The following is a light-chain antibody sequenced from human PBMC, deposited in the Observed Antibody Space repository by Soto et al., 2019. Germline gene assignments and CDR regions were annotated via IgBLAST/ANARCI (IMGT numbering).Light chain of an antibody. CDR3: GTWDSSLSPGIVV. J-gene: IGLJ2*01. CDR2: ENN. CDR1: SSNIGNNY. Sequence: QSVLTQPPSVSAAPGQKVSISCSGSSSNIGNNYVSWYQQLPGTAPKLLIYENNKRPSGIPDRFSGSKSATSATLGITGLQTGDEADYHCGTWDSSLSPGIVVFGGGTKVTVL. V-gene: IGLV1-51*02.